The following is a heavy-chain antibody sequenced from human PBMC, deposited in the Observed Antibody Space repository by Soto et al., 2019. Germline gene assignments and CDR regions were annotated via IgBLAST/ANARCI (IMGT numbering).Heavy chain of an antibody. Sequence: EVQLVESGGGLVQPGGSLRLSCAASGFSFSTYWMHWVRQAPGKGLVWVSRIKGDESDTNYADSVKGRFTISRDNVQNTFYLQMSILRGEDTAIYYCARGAYRAYDLDHLGQGDLVT. CDR2: IKGDESDT. J-gene: IGHJ4*02. CDR3: ARGAYRAYDLDH. CDR1: GFSFSTYW. V-gene: IGHV3-74*01. D-gene: IGHD3-16*02.